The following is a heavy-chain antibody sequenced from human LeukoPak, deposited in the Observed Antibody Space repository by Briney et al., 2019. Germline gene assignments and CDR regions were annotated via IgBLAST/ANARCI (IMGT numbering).Heavy chain of an antibody. CDR2: MNEYGSEI. D-gene: IGHD5-12*01. CDR3: ARVTRGGYDGYFDY. J-gene: IGHJ4*02. V-gene: IGHV3-7*01. Sequence: GGSLRLSYAVSGFIFSDFSMSWVRRAPGKGLEWVAKMNEYGSEIFYVDSLKGRFTISRDNAKKSLYLQINSLRAEDTAVYYCARVTRGGYDGYFDYWGQGTLVTVSS. CDR1: GFIFSDFS.